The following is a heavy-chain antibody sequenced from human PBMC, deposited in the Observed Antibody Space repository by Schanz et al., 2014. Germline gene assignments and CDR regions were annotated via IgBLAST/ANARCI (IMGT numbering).Heavy chain of an antibody. Sequence: QVQLVQSGAEVKKPGSSVKVSCKASGGTFSTYTISWVRQAPGQGLEWMGRIIPILGIANYAQKFQGRVTITADKSTFTAYMELTSLRSEDTAVYFCARDLTVDTGYVVHYYYYGMDVWGQGTTVTGSS. J-gene: IGHJ6*02. CDR3: ARDLTVDTGYVVHYYYYGMDV. CDR2: IIPILGIA. CDR1: GGTFSTYT. V-gene: IGHV1-69*08. D-gene: IGHD5-12*01.